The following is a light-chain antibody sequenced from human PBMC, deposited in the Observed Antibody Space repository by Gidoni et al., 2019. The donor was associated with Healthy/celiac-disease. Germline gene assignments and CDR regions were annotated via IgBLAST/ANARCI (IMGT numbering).Light chain of an antibody. J-gene: IGKJ2*01. CDR1: QSVSSY. CDR3: QQRSNWHQYT. Sequence: EIVLTQSPATLSLSPVEIATLSCRASQSVSSYLAWYQQKPGQAPRLLIYDASNRATGIPARFSGSGSGTDFTLTISSLEPEDFAVYYCQQRSNWHQYTFGQGTKLEIK. CDR2: DAS. V-gene: IGKV3-11*01.